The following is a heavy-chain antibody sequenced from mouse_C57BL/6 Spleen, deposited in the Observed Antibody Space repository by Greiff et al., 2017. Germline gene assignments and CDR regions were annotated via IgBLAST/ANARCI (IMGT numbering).Heavy chain of an antibody. CDR1: GYTFTDYY. J-gene: IGHJ3*01. Sequence: VQLQQSGAELVRPGASVKLSCKASGYTFTDYYINWVKQRPGQGLEWIARIYPGSGNTYYNEKFKGKATLTAEKSSSTAYMQLSSLTSEDSAVYFCARNKDYGSSSFAYWGQGTLVTVSA. CDR2: IYPGSGNT. V-gene: IGHV1-76*01. CDR3: ARNKDYGSSSFAY. D-gene: IGHD1-1*01.